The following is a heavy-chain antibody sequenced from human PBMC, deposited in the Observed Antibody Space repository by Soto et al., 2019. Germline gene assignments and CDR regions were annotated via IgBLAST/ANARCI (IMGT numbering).Heavy chain of an antibody. CDR3: AGGGGQLVRRYYYYGMDV. CDR2: IIPIFGTA. V-gene: IGHV1-69*01. Sequence: QVQLVQSGAEVKKPGSSVKVSCKASGGTFSSYAISWVRQAPGQGLEWMGGIIPIFGTANYVQKFQGRVTITAAEPQRQAYMGRGSLGSGETAVYYWAGGGGQLVRRYYYYGMDVWGQGTTVTVSS. CDR1: GGTFSSYA. J-gene: IGHJ6*02. D-gene: IGHD6-6*01.